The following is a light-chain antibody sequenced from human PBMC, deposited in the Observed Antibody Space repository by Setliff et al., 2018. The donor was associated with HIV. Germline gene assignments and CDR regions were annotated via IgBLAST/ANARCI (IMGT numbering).Light chain of an antibody. CDR2: DVS. V-gene: IGLV2-11*01. CDR3: NSYASSNSFV. Sequence: QSALAQPRSVSGSPGQSVTISCTGTSSDVGGYKYVSWYQQHPGKAPKLMIYDVSKRPSGVPDRFSGSKSGNTASLTVSGLQAEDEADYYCNSYASSNSFVFGTGTKVTVL. J-gene: IGLJ1*01. CDR1: SSDVGGYKY.